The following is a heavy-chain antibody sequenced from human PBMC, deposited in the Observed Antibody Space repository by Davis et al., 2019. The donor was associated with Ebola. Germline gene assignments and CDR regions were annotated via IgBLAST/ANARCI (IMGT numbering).Heavy chain of an antibody. CDR2: IYSGGST. V-gene: IGHV3-66*02. CDR3: ARDRRSTVPLDV. CDR1: GFTFSDYY. D-gene: IGHD4-11*01. Sequence: PGGSLRLSCAASGFTFSDYYMSWVRQAPGKGLEWVSVIYSGGSTYYADSVKGRFTITRDNSKNTLYLQMNSLRAEDTAVYYCARDRRSTVPLDVWGQGTTVTVSS. J-gene: IGHJ6*02.